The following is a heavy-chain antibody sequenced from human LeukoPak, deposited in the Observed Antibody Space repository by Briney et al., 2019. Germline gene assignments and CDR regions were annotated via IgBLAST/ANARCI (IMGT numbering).Heavy chain of an antibody. V-gene: IGHV3-30*02. CDR1: GFTFSSYG. J-gene: IGHJ4*02. D-gene: IGHD2-2*01. Sequence: GGSLRLSCAASGFTFSSYGMHWVRQAPGKGLEWVAFIRYDGSNKYYADSVKGRFTISRDNSKNTLYLQMNSLRAEDTAVYYCAKTPARSVVVPAAPEYYFDYWGQGTLVTVSS. CDR3: AKTPARSVVVPAAPEYYFDY. CDR2: IRYDGSNK.